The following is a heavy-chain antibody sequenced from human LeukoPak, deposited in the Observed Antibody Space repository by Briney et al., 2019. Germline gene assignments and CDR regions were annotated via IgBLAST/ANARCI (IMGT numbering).Heavy chain of an antibody. CDR3: ARGPRYFDA. J-gene: IGHJ5*02. CDR1: GYTFPNYW. Sequence: GEPLKISCQGSGYTFPNYWIGWVRQMPGKGLELMGIIYPGDSDIRYSPSFQGQVTISADKSINTAYLQWKSLKVSDTAMYYCARGPRYFDAWGQGTLVTVSS. V-gene: IGHV5-51*01. CDR2: IYPGDSDI. D-gene: IGHD2-15*01.